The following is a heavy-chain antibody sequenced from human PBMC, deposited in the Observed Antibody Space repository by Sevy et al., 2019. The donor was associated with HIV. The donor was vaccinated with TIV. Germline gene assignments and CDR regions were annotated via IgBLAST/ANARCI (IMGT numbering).Heavy chain of an antibody. V-gene: IGHV5-51*01. D-gene: IGHD6-13*01. CDR2: IYPGHSDT. J-gene: IGHJ4*02. Sequence: GQSLKISCKGSGYSFTSYWIGWMRQMPGKGLEWMGIIYPGHSDTRYSPSFQGQVTISADKSISTAYLQWSSLKASDTAMHYCARLAAARMQGAAWAPIDYWGQGTMVTVSS. CDR1: GYSFTSYW. CDR3: ARLAAARMQGAAWAPIDY.